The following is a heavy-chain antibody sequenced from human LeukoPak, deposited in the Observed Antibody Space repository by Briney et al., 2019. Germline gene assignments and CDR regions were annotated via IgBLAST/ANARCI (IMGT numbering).Heavy chain of an antibody. CDR2: INAGNVNT. J-gene: IGHJ4*02. Sequence: ASVKVSCKASRYTFTSYAMHWVRQAPGQRLEWIGWINAGNVNTKYSQKFQGRVTITRDTSASTAYMELSSLRSEDTAVYYCATEDSYGHEGWYWGQGTLVSVSS. V-gene: IGHV1-3*01. CDR1: RYTFTSYA. CDR3: ATEDSYGHEGWY. D-gene: IGHD5-18*01.